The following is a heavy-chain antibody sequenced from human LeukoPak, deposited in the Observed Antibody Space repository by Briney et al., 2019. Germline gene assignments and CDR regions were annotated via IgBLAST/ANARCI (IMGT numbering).Heavy chain of an antibody. CDR1: GGTFSSYA. D-gene: IGHD4-23*01. CDR2: IIPIFGTA. J-gene: IGHJ3*02. V-gene: IGHV1-69*13. CDR3: ARPSTTVVTGGGGDAFDI. Sequence: GASVKVSCKASGGTFSSYAISWVRQAPGQGLEWMGGIIPIFGTANYAQKFQGRVTITADESTSTAYMGLSSLRSEDTAVYYCARPSTTVVTGGGGDAFDIWGQGTMVTVSS.